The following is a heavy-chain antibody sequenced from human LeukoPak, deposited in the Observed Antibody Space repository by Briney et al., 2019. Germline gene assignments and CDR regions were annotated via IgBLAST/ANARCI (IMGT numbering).Heavy chain of an antibody. V-gene: IGHV4-39*07. D-gene: IGHD6-13*01. Sequence: SETLSLTCTVSGGSISSSSYYWGWIRQPPGKGLEWIGSIYYSGSTQYNPTLKTRVTKSEDTSKNQFSLKLSSVTAADTAVYYCASLAAAGGWFDPWGQGTLVTVSS. CDR2: IYYSGST. CDR1: GGSISSSSYY. CDR3: ASLAAAGGWFDP. J-gene: IGHJ5*02.